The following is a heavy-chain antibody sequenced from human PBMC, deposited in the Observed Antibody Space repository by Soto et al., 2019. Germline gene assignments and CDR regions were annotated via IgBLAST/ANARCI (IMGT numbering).Heavy chain of an antibody. CDR3: AREVGAPSGWLDP. Sequence: EVQLSESGGDLRQPGGSLRLSCAASGFTFTNYAMTWVRQTTGKGLEWVSGISASGGLKYYADSVRGRFTVSRDNSKKILYLQMDNLRDEDTALYYCAREVGAPSGWLDPWGQGTQVTVSS. V-gene: IGHV3-23*01. J-gene: IGHJ5*02. D-gene: IGHD3-3*01. CDR2: ISASGGLK. CDR1: GFTFTNYA.